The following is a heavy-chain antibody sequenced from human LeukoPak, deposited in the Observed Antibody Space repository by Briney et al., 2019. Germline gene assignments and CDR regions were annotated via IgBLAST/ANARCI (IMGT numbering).Heavy chain of an antibody. CDR2: ISWNSGSI. J-gene: IGHJ6*02. CDR1: GFTFDDYA. V-gene: IGHV3-9*01. Sequence: GGSLRLSCAASGFTFDDYAMHWVRHAPGEGLEWVSGISWNSGSIGYADSVKGRFTISRDNAKNSLYLQMNSLRAEDTALYYCAKDKGTWNYYYGMDVWGQGTTVTVSS. CDR3: AKDKGTWNYYYGMDV. D-gene: IGHD1-1*01.